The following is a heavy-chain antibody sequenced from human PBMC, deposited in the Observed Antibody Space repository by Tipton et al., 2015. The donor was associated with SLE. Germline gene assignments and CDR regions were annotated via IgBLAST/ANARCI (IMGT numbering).Heavy chain of an antibody. D-gene: IGHD2-2*01. CDR3: ASLSSTAGDY. Sequence: LRLSCTVSGGSISSYYWSWIRQPPGKGLEWIGYIYTSGSTNYNPSLKSRVTISVDTSKNQFSLKLSSVTAADTAVYYCASLSSTAGDYWGQGTLVTVSS. CDR2: IYTSGST. CDR1: GGSISSYY. J-gene: IGHJ4*02. V-gene: IGHV4-4*09.